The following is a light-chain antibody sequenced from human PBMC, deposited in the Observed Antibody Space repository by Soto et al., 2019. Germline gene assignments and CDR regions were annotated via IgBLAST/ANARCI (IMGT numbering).Light chain of an antibody. J-gene: IGKJ1*01. CDR3: QQYNSYWT. CDR1: QSISSW. CDR2: DAS. Sequence: DIQMTQSPSTLSASVGDRVTITCRASQSISSWLAWYQQKPGKAPKLLIYDASSLESGVPSRFSGSGSGTEFTLTISSLQRDDFATYCCQQYNSYWTFGQGTKVEIK. V-gene: IGKV1-5*01.